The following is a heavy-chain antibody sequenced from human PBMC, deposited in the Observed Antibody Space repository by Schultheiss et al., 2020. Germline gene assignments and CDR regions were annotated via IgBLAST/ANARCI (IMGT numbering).Heavy chain of an antibody. CDR1: GFTFSSYA. J-gene: IGHJ4*02. CDR2: ISGGGVTT. CDR3: ANDPHGVGATDY. Sequence: GGSLRLSCAASGFTFSSYAMSWVRQAPGKGLEWVAAISGGGVTTYYADSVKGRFTISRDNSKDTLFLQLNSLRAEDTAVYYCANDPHGVGATDYWGQGTLVTVSS. D-gene: IGHD1-26*01. V-gene: IGHV3-23*01.